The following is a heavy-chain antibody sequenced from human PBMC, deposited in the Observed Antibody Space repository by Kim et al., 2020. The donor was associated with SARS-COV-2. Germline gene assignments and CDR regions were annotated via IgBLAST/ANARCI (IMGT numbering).Heavy chain of an antibody. Sequence: GGSLRLSCAVSRFTFNNYWINWVRHAPGKGLVWVSRISSDGSITNYADSVKGRFTMSRDNAENTLYLQMNSLRAEDTAVYYCARGYFRGGFDLWGQGTTVPVSS. D-gene: IGHD1-1*01. CDR2: ISSDGSIT. CDR1: RFTFNNYW. CDR3: ARGYFRGGFDL. J-gene: IGHJ6*02. V-gene: IGHV3-74*01.